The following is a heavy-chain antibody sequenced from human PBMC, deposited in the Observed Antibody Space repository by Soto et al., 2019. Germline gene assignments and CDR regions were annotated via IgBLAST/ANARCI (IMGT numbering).Heavy chain of an antibody. CDR2: ISPSGGST. Sequence: GGPVKVSCKASGYTFTSYYMHWVRQAPGQGLEWMGIISPSGGSTSYAQKFQGRVTMTRDTSTSTVYMELSSLRSEDTAVYYCASNKAGDAFDIWGQGTMVTVSS. J-gene: IGHJ3*02. CDR3: ASNKAGDAFDI. CDR1: GYTFTSYY. V-gene: IGHV1-46*01.